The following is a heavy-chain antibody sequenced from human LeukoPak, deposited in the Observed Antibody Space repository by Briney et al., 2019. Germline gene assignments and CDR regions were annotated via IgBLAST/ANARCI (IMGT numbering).Heavy chain of an antibody. CDR2: ISGSGGST. CDR3: TRVSWRGEIF. Sequence: GGSLRLSCAASGFTFSSYGMSWVRQAPGKGLEWVSAISGSGGSTYYADSVRGRFTTSRDNAKKSLFLQMTSLRAEDTAVYYCTRVSWRGEIFWGQGTLVSVSS. D-gene: IGHD3-3*01. J-gene: IGHJ4*02. V-gene: IGHV3-23*01. CDR1: GFTFSSYG.